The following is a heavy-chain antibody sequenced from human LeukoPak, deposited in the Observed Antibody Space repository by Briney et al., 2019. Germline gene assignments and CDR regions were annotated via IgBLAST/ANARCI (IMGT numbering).Heavy chain of an antibody. J-gene: IGHJ5*02. CDR3: ARGKTMVYCSGGSCQNWFDP. Sequence: PSETLSLTCTVSDGSISSSSYYWSWIRQPPGKGLEWIGEINHSGSTNYNPSLKSRVTISVDTSKNQFSLKLSSVTAADTAVYYCARGKTMVYCSGGSCQNWFDPWGQGTLVTVSS. CDR2: INHSGST. V-gene: IGHV4-39*07. CDR1: DGSISSSSYY. D-gene: IGHD2-15*01.